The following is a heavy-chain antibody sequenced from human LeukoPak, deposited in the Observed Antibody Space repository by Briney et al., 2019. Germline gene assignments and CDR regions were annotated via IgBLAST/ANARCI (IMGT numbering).Heavy chain of an antibody. V-gene: IGHV1-2*02. Sequence: ASVKVSCKASGYTFTGYYMHWVRQAPGQGLEWMGWINPNSGGTNYAQKFQGRVTITADKSTSTAYMELSSLRSEDTAVYYCANPWGAVGDWGQGTLVTVSS. CDR3: ANPWGAVGD. CDR2: INPNSGGT. CDR1: GYTFTGYY. J-gene: IGHJ4*02. D-gene: IGHD3-10*01.